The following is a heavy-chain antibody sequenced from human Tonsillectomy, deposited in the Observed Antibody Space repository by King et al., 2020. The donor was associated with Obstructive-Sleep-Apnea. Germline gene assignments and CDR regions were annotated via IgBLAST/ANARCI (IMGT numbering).Heavy chain of an antibody. CDR3: VREDYGDFECAY. D-gene: IGHD4-17*01. CDR1: GGSISSSDYY. Sequence: QLQESGPGLVKPSETLSLTCTVSGGSISSSDYYWGWIRQPPGKGLEWIGSIYYSGSTYYNPSLQRRVTISLDTSKNHFSLRLSSVTAADTAVYYCVREDYGDFECAYWGQGTLVTVSS. J-gene: IGHJ4*02. V-gene: IGHV4-39*07. CDR2: IYYSGST.